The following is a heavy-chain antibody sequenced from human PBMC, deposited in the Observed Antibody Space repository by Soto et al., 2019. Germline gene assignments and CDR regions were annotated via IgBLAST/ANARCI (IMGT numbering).Heavy chain of an antibody. CDR1: GASIGTSYC. V-gene: IGHV4-4*02. CDR2: THNSGVT. CDR3: VRALLNRLCY. Sequence: SETLSITCAVSGASIGTSYCWGWVRQSPGKGLEWIGETHNSGVTHYKPSLTSRVNISLDNSKNHFSLMVTSVTAADTADYYCVRALLNRLCYWGQGTLVTVSS. D-gene: IGHD3-9*01. J-gene: IGHJ1*01.